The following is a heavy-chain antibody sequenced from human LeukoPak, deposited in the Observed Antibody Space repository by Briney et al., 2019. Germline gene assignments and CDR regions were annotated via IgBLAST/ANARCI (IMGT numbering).Heavy chain of an antibody. CDR3: ARGGLGYSSSWCDY. V-gene: IGHV3-48*01. Sequence: GGSLRLSCAASGFTFSTYSMNWVRQAPGKGLEWVSYISGSGSTIYYADSVKGRFTISRDSAKNSLYLQMNRLRAEDTAVYYCARGGLGYSSSWCDYWGQGTPVTVSS. D-gene: IGHD6-13*01. CDR1: GFTFSTYS. CDR2: ISGSGSTI. J-gene: IGHJ4*02.